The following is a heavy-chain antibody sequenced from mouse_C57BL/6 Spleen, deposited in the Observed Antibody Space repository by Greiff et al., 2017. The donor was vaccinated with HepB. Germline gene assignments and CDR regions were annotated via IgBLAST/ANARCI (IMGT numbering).Heavy chain of an antibody. CDR1: GFTFSSYA. J-gene: IGHJ1*03. CDR3: TRDQGYYGSSYGYFDV. Sequence: EVKVVESGEGLVKPGGSLKLSCAASGFTFSSYAMSWVRQTPEKRLEWVAYISSGGDYIYYADTVKGRFTISRDNARNTLYLQMSSLKSEDTAMYYCTRDQGYYGSSYGYFDVWGTGTTVTVSS. V-gene: IGHV5-9-1*02. CDR2: ISSGGDYI. D-gene: IGHD1-1*01.